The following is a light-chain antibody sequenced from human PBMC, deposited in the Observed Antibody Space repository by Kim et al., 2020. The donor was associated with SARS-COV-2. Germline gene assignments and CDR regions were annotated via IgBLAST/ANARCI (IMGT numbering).Light chain of an antibody. CDR3: QQLNSFPRT. CDR1: QGIRNY. J-gene: IGKJ1*01. V-gene: IGKV1-9*01. Sequence: DIQLTQSPSFLSTSIGDRVTITCRASQGIRNYLAWYQQRPGQAPKLLIYAASTLQSWVPSRFSGSGSGTEFTLTISSPQPEDFATYYCQQLNSFPRTFGQGTKVDIK. CDR2: AAS.